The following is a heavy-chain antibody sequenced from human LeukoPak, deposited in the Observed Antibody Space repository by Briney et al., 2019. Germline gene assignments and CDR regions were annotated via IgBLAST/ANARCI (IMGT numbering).Heavy chain of an antibody. V-gene: IGHV3-74*01. CDR1: GFTFSNYW. Sequence: GGSLRLSCAASGFTFSNYWMHWVRQAPGKGPVWVSRINSDGRRTRFADSVQGRFTISRDNGKNTLYLQMNSLRAEDTAVYYCARGGDSSNWYPGYFDYWGQGALVTVSS. CDR3: ARGGDSSNWYPGYFDY. CDR2: INSDGRRT. J-gene: IGHJ4*02. D-gene: IGHD6-13*01.